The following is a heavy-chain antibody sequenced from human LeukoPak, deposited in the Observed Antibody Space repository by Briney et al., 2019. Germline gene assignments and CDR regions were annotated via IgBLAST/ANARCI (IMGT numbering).Heavy chain of an antibody. V-gene: IGHV1-18*04. D-gene: IGHD3-10*01. CDR1: GYTFTSYG. J-gene: IGHJ5*02. Sequence: GSSVTVSCKASGYTFTSYGISWVRQAPGQGLEWMGWISAYNGNTNYAQKLQGRVTMTTDTSTSTAYMELRSLRSDDTAVYYCARDHGSGSYGEEGNWFDRWGQGTLVTVSS. CDR3: ARDHGSGSYGEEGNWFDR. CDR2: ISAYNGNT.